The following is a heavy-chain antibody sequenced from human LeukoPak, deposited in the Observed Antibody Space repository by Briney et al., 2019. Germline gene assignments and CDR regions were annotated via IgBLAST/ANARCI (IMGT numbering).Heavy chain of an antibody. Sequence: PSETLSLTCTVSGGSISSYYWSWIRQPPGKGLEWIGYIYYSGSTNYNPSLKSRVTISVDTSKNQFSLKLSSVTAADTAVYYCARHEVFNWFDPWGQGTLVTVSS. V-gene: IGHV4-59*08. CDR3: ARHEVFNWFDP. D-gene: IGHD5/OR15-5a*01. CDR2: IYYSGST. CDR1: GGSISSYY. J-gene: IGHJ5*02.